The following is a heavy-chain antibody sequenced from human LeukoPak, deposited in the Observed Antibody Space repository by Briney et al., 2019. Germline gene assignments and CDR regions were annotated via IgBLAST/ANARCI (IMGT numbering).Heavy chain of an antibody. Sequence: SVKVSCKASGGTFSSYAISWVRQAPGQGLEWMGGIIPIFGTANYAQKFQGRVTITADESTSTAYMELSSLRSEDTAVYYCAREWAQRGYSGYDYEDYFDYWGQGTLVTVSS. CDR1: GGTFSSYA. CDR2: IIPIFGTA. D-gene: IGHD5-12*01. V-gene: IGHV1-69*13. J-gene: IGHJ4*02. CDR3: AREWAQRGYSGYDYEDYFDY.